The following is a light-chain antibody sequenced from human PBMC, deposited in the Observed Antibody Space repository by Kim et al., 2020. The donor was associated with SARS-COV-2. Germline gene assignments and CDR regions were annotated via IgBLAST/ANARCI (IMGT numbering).Light chain of an antibody. CDR1: SSDVGRYNY. Sequence: QLITISCTGTSSDVGRYNYVSLYQQHPGKAPKPMIYNVSYRPSGVSNRFSGSKSGSTASLTISGLQAEDDADYYCSSYTSHNPPYVFGSGTKVTVL. J-gene: IGLJ1*01. V-gene: IGLV2-14*03. CDR2: NVS. CDR3: SSYTSHNPPYV.